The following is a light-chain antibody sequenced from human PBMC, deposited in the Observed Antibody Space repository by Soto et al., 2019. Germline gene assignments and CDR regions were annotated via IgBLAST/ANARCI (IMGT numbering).Light chain of an antibody. Sequence: ETVMTQSPATLSVSPGERATLSCRASQSVRTKLAWYQQKPGQAPRLLIYGASSRATGIPARFSGSGSGTDFTLTISSLEPEDFSVYYCQQRYNWPITFGQGTRLEIK. CDR3: QQRYNWPIT. J-gene: IGKJ5*01. V-gene: IGKV3D-15*01. CDR1: QSVRTK. CDR2: GAS.